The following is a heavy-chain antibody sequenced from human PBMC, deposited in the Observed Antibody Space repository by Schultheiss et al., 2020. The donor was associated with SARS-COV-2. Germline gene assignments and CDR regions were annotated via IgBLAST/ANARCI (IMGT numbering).Heavy chain of an antibody. CDR1: GGSVSSGGYY. CDR2: IYYSGST. CDR3: ARGEWFRELFRKYNWFDP. J-gene: IGHJ5*02. D-gene: IGHD3-10*01. V-gene: IGHV4-30-4*08. Sequence: SETLSLTCTVSGGSVSSGGYYWGWIRQPPGKGLEWIGYIYYSGSTYYNPSLKSRVTISVDTSKNQFSLKLSSVTAADTAVYYCARGEWFRELFRKYNWFDPWGQGTLVTVSS.